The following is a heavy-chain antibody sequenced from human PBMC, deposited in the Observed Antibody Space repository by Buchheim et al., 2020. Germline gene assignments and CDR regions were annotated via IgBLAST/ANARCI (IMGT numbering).Heavy chain of an antibody. CDR2: INPNTGVT. CDR1: GYTFTDYY. CDR3: ARGGHYYKSAYQIYYHYGMDV. V-gene: IGHV1-2*04. Sequence: QVQLVQSGAEVKKPGASVRVSCKASGYTFTDYYMHWVRQAPGQGLEWMGRINPNTGVTNFAQKFRGWVTMRRDTSISTVYMELKRLTSDDTALYYCARGGHYYKSAYQIYYHYGMDVWGQGTT. J-gene: IGHJ6*02. D-gene: IGHD3-10*01.